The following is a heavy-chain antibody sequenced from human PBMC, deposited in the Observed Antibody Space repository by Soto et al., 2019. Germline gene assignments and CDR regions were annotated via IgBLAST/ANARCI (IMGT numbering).Heavy chain of an antibody. J-gene: IGHJ6*02. D-gene: IGHD3-10*01. CDR2: IIPIFGTA. CDR1: GGTFSSYA. Sequence: GASVKVSCKASGGTFSSYAISWVRQAPGQGLEWMGGIIPIFGTANYAQKFQGRVTMTEDTSTSTAYMELRSLRSDDTAVYYCARVSGLLWFGELLLHYYYYGMDVWGQGTTVTVSS. V-gene: IGHV1-69*06. CDR3: ARVSGLLWFGELLLHYYYYGMDV.